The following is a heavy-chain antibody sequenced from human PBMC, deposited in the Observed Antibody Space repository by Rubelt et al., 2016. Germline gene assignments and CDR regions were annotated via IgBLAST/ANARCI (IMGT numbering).Heavy chain of an antibody. Sequence: SYSMNWVRQAPGKGLEWVSSISSSSSYIYYADSVKGRFTISRDNAKNSLYLQMNSLRAEDTAVYYCARYYYGSGSYSDDYWGQGTLVTVSS. CDR1: SYS. CDR3: ARYYYGSGSYSDDY. D-gene: IGHD3-10*01. J-gene: IGHJ4*02. V-gene: IGHV3-21*01. CDR2: ISSSSSYI.